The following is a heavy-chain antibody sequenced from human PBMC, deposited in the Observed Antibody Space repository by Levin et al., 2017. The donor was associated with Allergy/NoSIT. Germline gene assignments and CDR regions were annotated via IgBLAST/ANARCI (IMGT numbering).Heavy chain of an antibody. CDR1: GGSFSGYY. D-gene: IGHD3-10*01. CDR2: INHSGST. J-gene: IGHJ4*02. Sequence: SETLSLTCAVYGGSFSGYYWSWIRQPPGKGLEWIGEINHSGSTNYNPSLKSRVTISVDTSKNQFSLKLSSVTAADTAVYSCASGRDRPRRYWGQGTLVTVSS. V-gene: IGHV4-34*01. CDR3: ASGRDRPRRY.